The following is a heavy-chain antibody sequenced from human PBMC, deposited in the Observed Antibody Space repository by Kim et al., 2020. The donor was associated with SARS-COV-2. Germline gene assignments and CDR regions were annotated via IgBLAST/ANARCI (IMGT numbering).Heavy chain of an antibody. J-gene: IGHJ6*02. D-gene: IGHD3-10*01. Sequence: SVKVSCKASGGTFSSYTISWVRQAPGQGLEWMGRIIPILGIANYAQKFQGRVTITADKSTSTAYMELSSLRSEDTAVYYCARTPRSTSGSYYYYYYYGMDVWGQGTTVTVSS. CDR3: ARTPRSTSGSYYYYYYYGMDV. V-gene: IGHV1-69*02. CDR1: GGTFSSYT. CDR2: IIPILGIA.